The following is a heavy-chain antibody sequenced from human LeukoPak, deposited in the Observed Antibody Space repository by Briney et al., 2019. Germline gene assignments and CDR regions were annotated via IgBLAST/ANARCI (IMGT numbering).Heavy chain of an antibody. CDR1: GFTFSTYR. CDR2: IKQDGSEK. CDR3: VRDRDWAFDY. Sequence: GGSLRLSCAASGFTFSTYRMSWVRQAPGKGLEWVANIKQDGSEKHYVDSVKGRFTFSRDNSKNTVYLQMNSLRPEDTAVYYCVRDRDWAFDYWGQGSLVTVSS. J-gene: IGHJ4*02. V-gene: IGHV3-7*01. D-gene: IGHD2-21*02.